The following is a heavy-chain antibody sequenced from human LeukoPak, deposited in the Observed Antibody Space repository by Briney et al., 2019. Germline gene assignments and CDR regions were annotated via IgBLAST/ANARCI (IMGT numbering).Heavy chain of an antibody. CDR1: GFTFSSYA. D-gene: IGHD3-16*01. CDR3: AELGGQELHNYYVAV. J-gene: IGHJ6*03. CDR2: IIDSGEST. V-gene: IGHV3-23*01. Sequence: PGGSLRLSCAASGFTFSSYAMSWVRQAPGKGLEWVSGIIDSGESTYYANFAKGRFTISRDNSNNTLYLQMNSLRAEDTAVYYCAELGGQELHNYYVAVCGKGTTVAVSS.